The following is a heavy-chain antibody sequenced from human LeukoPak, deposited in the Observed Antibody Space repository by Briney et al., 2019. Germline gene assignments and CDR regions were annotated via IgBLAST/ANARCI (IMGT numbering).Heavy chain of an antibody. CDR3: ASSGWPEDFDY. CDR2: FSYSGST. Sequence: SETLSLTCTLSGGSITSDYWSWIRQSPGKGLEWIGYFSYSGSTHYSPSLTSRVTISVDKSKNQFSLKLSSVTAADTAVYYCASSGWPEDFDYWGQGTLVTVSS. D-gene: IGHD6-19*01. CDR1: GGSITSDY. V-gene: IGHV4-59*12. J-gene: IGHJ4*02.